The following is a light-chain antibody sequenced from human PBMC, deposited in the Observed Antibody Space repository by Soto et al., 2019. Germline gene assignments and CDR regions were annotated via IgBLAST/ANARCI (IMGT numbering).Light chain of an antibody. V-gene: IGLV2-14*03. CDR3: SSYTAGGTLV. CDR1: SSDVGGYNY. CDR2: DVS. J-gene: IGLJ2*01. Sequence: QSALTQPASVSGSPGQSITISCTGTSSDVGGYNYVSWYQQHPGKAPKHMIYDVSNRPSGVSNRFSGSKSGNTAALTISGRLVEDEADYYCSSYTAGGTLVFGRGTQVTVL.